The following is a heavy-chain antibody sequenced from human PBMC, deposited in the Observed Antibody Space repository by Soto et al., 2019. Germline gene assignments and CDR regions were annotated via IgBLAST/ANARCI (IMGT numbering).Heavy chain of an antibody. Sequence: PGGSLRLSCAASGFTFSSYAMSWVRQAPGKGLEWVSAISGSGGSTYYADSVKGRFTISRDNSKNTLYLQMNSLRAEDTAVYYCAKVSDFYGSGSYYHFDYWGQGILVTVSS. J-gene: IGHJ4*02. CDR2: ISGSGGST. CDR1: GFTFSSYA. CDR3: AKVSDFYGSGSYYHFDY. V-gene: IGHV3-23*01. D-gene: IGHD3-10*01.